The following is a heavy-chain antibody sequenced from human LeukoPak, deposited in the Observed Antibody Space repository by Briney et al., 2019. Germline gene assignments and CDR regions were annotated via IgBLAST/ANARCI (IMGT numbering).Heavy chain of an antibody. CDR1: GYTFTSYD. CDR3: TRGGPVAGTHKYFQH. V-gene: IGHV1-8*02. CDR2: MNPNNGNT. D-gene: IGHD6-19*01. J-gene: IGHJ1*01. Sequence: ASVKVSCKTSGYTFTSYDINWVRQATGQGLEWMGWMNPNNGNTDYAQKFQGRVTLTRNTSISTAYMELSSLRSEDTAVYYCTRGGPVAGTHKYFQHWGQGTLVTVSS.